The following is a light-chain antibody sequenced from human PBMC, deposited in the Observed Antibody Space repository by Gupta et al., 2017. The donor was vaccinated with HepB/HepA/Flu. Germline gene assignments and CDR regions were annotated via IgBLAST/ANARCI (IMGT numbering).Light chain of an antibody. CDR1: QGISSY. V-gene: IGKV1-9*01. J-gene: IGKJ3*01. Sequence: DIQLTESPSFLSASIGDRVTITCRASQGISSYVAWYQQKPGKAPRLLIYAASTWQNGIPPRFSGNGSGTGFTLTITTLQPEDFATYYCQQLSNFPFAFGPGTTLDLK. CDR2: AAS. CDR3: QQLSNFPFA.